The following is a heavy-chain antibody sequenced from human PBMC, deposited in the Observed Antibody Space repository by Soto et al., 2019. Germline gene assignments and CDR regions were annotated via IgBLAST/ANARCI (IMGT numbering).Heavy chain of an antibody. Sequence: ETLSLTCAFYVGSFSGYYWSWIRQPPGKGLEWIGEIYYSGSTNYNPSLKSRVTISVDTSKNQFSLKLSSVTAADTAVYYCASVLNRYSSSWYNWFDPWGQGTLVTVSS. D-gene: IGHD6-13*01. CDR2: IYYSGST. V-gene: IGHV4-34*01. CDR1: VGSFSGYY. CDR3: ASVLNRYSSSWYNWFDP. J-gene: IGHJ5*02.